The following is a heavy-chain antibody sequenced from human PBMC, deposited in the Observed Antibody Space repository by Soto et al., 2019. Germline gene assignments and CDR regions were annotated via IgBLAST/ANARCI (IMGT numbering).Heavy chain of an antibody. V-gene: IGHV3-11*04. CDR3: AREYSSSWQRGMLDY. CDR2: ISSSGSTI. CDR1: GFTFSDYY. Sequence: GGSLRLSCAASGFTFSDYYMSWIRQAPGKGLEWVSYISSSGSTIYYADSVKGRFTISRDNAKNSLYLQMNSLRAEDTAVYYCAREYSSSWQRGMLDYWGQGTLVTVSS. J-gene: IGHJ4*02. D-gene: IGHD6-13*01.